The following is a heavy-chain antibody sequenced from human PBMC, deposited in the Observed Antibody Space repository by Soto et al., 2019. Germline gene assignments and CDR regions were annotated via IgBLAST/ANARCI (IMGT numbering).Heavy chain of an antibody. CDR2: ISWNGASI. V-gene: IGHV3-9*01. J-gene: IGHJ4*02. Sequence: EVQLVESGGGLVQPGRSLRLSCAASGFTFDDYAIHWVRQAPGRGLEWVAGISWNGASIGYADSVKGRVPISRDNAKNSLHLQMNSLRSEDTALYYCANLPLYGSGFDCWGQGTLVTVSS. CDR1: GFTFDDYA. CDR3: ANLPLYGSGFDC. D-gene: IGHD3-10*01.